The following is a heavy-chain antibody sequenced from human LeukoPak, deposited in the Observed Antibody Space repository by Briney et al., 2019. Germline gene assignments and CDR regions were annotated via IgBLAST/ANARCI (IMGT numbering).Heavy chain of an antibody. CDR3: ARGERGYLDY. Sequence: NPSETLSLTCAVYGGYFSGYYWSWIRQPPGKGLEWIGEINHSGSTNYNPSLKSRVTISVDTSKNQFSLKLSSVTAADTAVYYCARGERGYLDYWGQGTLVTVSS. CDR1: GGYFSGYY. CDR2: INHSGST. D-gene: IGHD5-12*01. J-gene: IGHJ4*02. V-gene: IGHV4-34*01.